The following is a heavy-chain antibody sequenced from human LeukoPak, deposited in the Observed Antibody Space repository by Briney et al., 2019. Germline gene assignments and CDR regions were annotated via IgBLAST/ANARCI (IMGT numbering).Heavy chain of an antibody. D-gene: IGHD6-13*01. CDR3: ARVNGYSRSWYEFDY. CDR2: IYYSGST. V-gene: IGHV4-39*01. J-gene: IGHJ4*02. Sequence: SKTLSLTCTVSGGSISSSSYYCGWIRQPPGKGREWIGCIYYSGSTYYNPSLNSRINISVTDSKNQFTPKLGSLTSAYMSLYYYARVNGYSRSWYEFDYWGQGTLVTDSS. CDR1: GGSISSSSYY.